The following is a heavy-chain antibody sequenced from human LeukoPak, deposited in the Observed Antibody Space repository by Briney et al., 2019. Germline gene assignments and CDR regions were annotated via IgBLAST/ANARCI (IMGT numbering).Heavy chain of an antibody. CDR3: ATEFGPSQAFGLFTPSDY. CDR1: GYTLTELS. CDR2: FDPEDGET. D-gene: IGHD3-10*01. V-gene: IGHV1-24*01. J-gene: IGHJ4*02. Sequence: GASVKVSCKVSGYTLTELSMHWVRQAPGKGLEWMGGFDPEDGETIYAQKFQGRVTMTEDTSTDTAYMELSSLRSEDTAVYYCATEFGPSQAFGLFTPSDYWGQGTLVTVSS.